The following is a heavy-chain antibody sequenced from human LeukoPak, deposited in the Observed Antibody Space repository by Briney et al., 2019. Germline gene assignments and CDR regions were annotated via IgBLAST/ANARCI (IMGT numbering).Heavy chain of an antibody. CDR1: GFTVSSNY. J-gene: IGHJ5*02. CDR2: IYSGGST. Sequence: GGSLRLSCAASGFTVSSNYMSWVRQAPGKGLEWVSVIYSGGSTYYADSVKGRFTISRDNSKNTLYLQMNSLRAEDTAVYYCARIVVNSIAVAYWFDPWGQGTLVTVSS. CDR3: ARIVVNSIAVAYWFDP. D-gene: IGHD6-19*01. V-gene: IGHV3-53*01.